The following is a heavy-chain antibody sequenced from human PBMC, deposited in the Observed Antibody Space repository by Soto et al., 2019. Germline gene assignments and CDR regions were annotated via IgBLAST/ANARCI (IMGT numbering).Heavy chain of an antibody. D-gene: IGHD3-22*01. J-gene: IGHJ5*02. CDR3: AHRPNSSGSS. CDR1: GFSLSTSGVG. CDR2: IYQTDDK. Sequence: QITLKESGPTLVKPTQALTLTCTFSGFSLSTSGVGVGWIRQPPGKALEWLALIYQTDDKPYSPSLTSRITITKDTSKNQVVLTMTNMDPVDTATYYCAHRPNSSGSSWGQGTLVTVSS. V-gene: IGHV2-5*01.